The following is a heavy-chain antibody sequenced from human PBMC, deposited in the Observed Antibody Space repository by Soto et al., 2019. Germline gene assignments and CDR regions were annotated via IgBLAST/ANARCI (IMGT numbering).Heavy chain of an antibody. CDR3: ARLRIATNNYKWFDP. Sequence: SETLSLTCRVSGAALNSGNYYWSWIRQVPGKGLEWIGHIYVTGAVDYNPSLRDRITISQDTSERQFSLNLRLVTAADTAVYYCARLRIATNNYKWFDPWGQGTLVTVSS. CDR2: IYVTGAV. J-gene: IGHJ5*02. V-gene: IGHV4-31*03. CDR1: GAALNSGNYY. D-gene: IGHD2-21*01.